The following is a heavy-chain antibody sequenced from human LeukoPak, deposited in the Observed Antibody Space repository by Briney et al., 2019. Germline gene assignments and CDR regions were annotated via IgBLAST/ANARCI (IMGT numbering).Heavy chain of an antibody. D-gene: IGHD1-14*01. CDR3: ARGRRYSKYYFDY. Sequence: TLSLTCAVYGGSFSGYYWSWIRQPPGKGLEWIGEINHSGSTNYNPSLKSRVTISVDTSKNQFSLKLSSVIAADTAVYYCARGRRYSKYYFDYWGQGTLVTVSS. J-gene: IGHJ4*02. CDR2: INHSGST. V-gene: IGHV4-34*01. CDR1: GGSFSGYY.